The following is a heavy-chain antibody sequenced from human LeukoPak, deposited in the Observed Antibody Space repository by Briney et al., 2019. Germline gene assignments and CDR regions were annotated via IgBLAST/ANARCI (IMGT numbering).Heavy chain of an antibody. CDR1: GFTFSSYS. V-gene: IGHV3-21*01. CDR2: MSSSSSYI. J-gene: IGHJ4*02. CDR3: ARDDYGDYVDY. Sequence: GGSLRLSYAASGFTFSSYSMTWVRQAPGKGLEWVSSMSSSSSYIYYADSVKGRFTISRDNAKTSLYLQMNSLRAEDTAVYYCARDDYGDYVDYWGQGTLVTVSS. D-gene: IGHD4-17*01.